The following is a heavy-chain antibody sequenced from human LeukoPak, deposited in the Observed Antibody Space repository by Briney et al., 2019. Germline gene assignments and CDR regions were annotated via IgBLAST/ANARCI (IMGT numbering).Heavy chain of an antibody. Sequence: GGSLRLSCTASGFTFGDYAMTWVRQAPGKGLEWVSAISGSGDTTYYADSVKGRFTTSRDNSKNTLYLQMNSLRAEDTAVYYCAKGTYSSFDYWGQGTLVTVSS. CDR1: GFTFGDYA. CDR2: ISGSGDTT. J-gene: IGHJ4*02. CDR3: AKGTYSSFDY. D-gene: IGHD6-13*01. V-gene: IGHV3-23*01.